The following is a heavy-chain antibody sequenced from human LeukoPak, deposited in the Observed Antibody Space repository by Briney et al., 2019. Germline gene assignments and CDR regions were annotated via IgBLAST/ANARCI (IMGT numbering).Heavy chain of an antibody. CDR2: ITGSGGST. J-gene: IGHJ4*02. CDR1: GFTFSNFG. V-gene: IGHV3-23*01. Sequence: PGGSLRLSCAASGFTFSNFGMSWVRQAPGKGLEWVSAITGSGGSTYYADSVKGRFTISRDNSKKTRYLQMNSLRAEDTAVYYCAKERGGEFDYWGQGTLLTVSS. D-gene: IGHD2-21*01. CDR3: AKERGGEFDY.